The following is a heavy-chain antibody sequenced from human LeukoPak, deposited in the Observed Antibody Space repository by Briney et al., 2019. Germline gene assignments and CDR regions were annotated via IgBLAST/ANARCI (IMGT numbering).Heavy chain of an antibody. CDR1: GGSISSYY. CDR3: AININSGYYTY. Sequence: PSETLSLTCTVSGGSISSYYWSWVRQPPGKGLEWIGYIYYSGSTNYNPSLRSRVTISVDTSKNQFALKLSSVTAADTAVCYCAININSGYYTYWGQGTLVTVSS. V-gene: IGHV4-59*01. CDR2: IYYSGST. J-gene: IGHJ4*02. D-gene: IGHD3-3*01.